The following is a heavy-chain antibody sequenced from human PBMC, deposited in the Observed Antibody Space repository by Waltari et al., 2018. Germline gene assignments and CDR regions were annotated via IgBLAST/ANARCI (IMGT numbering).Heavy chain of an antibody. CDR3: ARDSSWYGPLYFDY. CDR1: GYTFTSYA. V-gene: IGHV1-3*01. D-gene: IGHD6-13*01. CDR2: INAGNGNT. Sequence: QVQLVQSGAEVKKPGASVTVSCKASGYTFTSYAMHWVRQAPGQRLEWMGWINAGNGNTKYSQKFQGRVTITRDTSASTAYMELSSLRSEDTAVYYCARDSSWYGPLYFDYWGQGTLVTVSS. J-gene: IGHJ4*02.